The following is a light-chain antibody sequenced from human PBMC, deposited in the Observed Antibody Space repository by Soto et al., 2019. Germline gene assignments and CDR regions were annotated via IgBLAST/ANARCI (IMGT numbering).Light chain of an antibody. Sequence: DIQMTQSPSTLSASVGDRVTITCRASQSISSWLAWYQQKPGKAPNLLIYDASSLESGVPSRFSGSGSGTEFTLTISSLQPDDFATYYCQQLNSYPLTFGGGTTVEIK. CDR1: QSISSW. CDR2: DAS. V-gene: IGKV1-5*01. CDR3: QQLNSYPLT. J-gene: IGKJ4*01.